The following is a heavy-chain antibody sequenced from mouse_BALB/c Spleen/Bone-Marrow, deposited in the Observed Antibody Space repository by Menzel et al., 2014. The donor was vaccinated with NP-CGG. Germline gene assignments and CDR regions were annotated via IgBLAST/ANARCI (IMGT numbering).Heavy chain of an antibody. J-gene: IGHJ2*01. D-gene: IGHD3-1*01. Sequence: VQLQQSGTVLARPGAAVKMSCKASGYTFSNYWMHWVKQRPGQGLEWIGTIYPGNSDTTYNQKFKGKAKLTAVTSTSTAYMDLSSLTNEDSAVYYCTTLARTNSDYWGQGTTLTVSS. CDR3: TTLARTNSDY. CDR1: GYTFSNYW. CDR2: IYPGNSDT. V-gene: IGHV1-5*01.